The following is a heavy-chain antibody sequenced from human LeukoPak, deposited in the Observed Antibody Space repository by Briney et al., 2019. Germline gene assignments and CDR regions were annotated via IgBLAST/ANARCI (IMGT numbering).Heavy chain of an antibody. Sequence: SQTLSLTCTVPGGSISSGSYYWSWIRQPAGTGLEWIGRIYTSGSTNYNPSLKSRVTISVDTSKNQFSLKLSSVTAADTAVYYCARDSLRYFDWPSDGGMDVWGQGTTVTVSS. CDR2: IYTSGST. D-gene: IGHD3-9*01. CDR3: ARDSLRYFDWPSDGGMDV. V-gene: IGHV4-61*02. J-gene: IGHJ6*02. CDR1: GGSISSGSYY.